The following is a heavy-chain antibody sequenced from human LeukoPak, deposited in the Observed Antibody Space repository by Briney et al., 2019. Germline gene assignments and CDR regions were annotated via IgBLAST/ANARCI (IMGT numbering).Heavy chain of an antibody. CDR1: GFTFSNAW. CDR2: IKSKTDGGTT. Sequence: GGSLRLSCAASGFTFSNAWMSWVRQAPGKGLEWVGRIKSKTDGGTTDYAAPVKGRFTISRDDSKDTLYLQMNSLKTEDTAVYYCTTGAYYGDYAEFDYWGQGTLVTVSS. D-gene: IGHD4-17*01. CDR3: TTGAYYGDYAEFDY. J-gene: IGHJ4*02. V-gene: IGHV3-15*01.